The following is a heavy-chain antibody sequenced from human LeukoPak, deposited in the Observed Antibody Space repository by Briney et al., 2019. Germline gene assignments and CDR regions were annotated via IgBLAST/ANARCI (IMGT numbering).Heavy chain of an antibody. J-gene: IGHJ1*01. CDR1: GFSFSNYG. V-gene: IGHV3-23*01. Sequence: PGGSLRLSCAASGFSFSNYGMNWVRQAPGKGLEWVSGIIRSGDSTYYAASVKGRCTISRENYENTLFLQINSLRADDTAVYFCARNRPAGYDYDYGFELQHWGQGTLVTVSS. D-gene: IGHD4/OR15-4a*01. CDR3: ARNRPAGYDYDYGFELQH. CDR2: IIRSGDST.